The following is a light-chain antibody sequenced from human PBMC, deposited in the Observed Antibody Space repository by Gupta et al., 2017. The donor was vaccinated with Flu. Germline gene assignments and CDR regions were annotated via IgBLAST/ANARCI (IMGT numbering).Light chain of an antibody. CDR1: SSNIGSNS. CDR2: SNS. J-gene: IGLJ2*01. V-gene: IGLV1-44*01. CDR3: AALDDSLNGPV. Sequence: QSVLTQPPSASGTPGQRVTISCSGSSSNIGSNSVNWYQQFPRTAPRLLIYSNSRRPSGVPDRFSGSKSGTSASLAISGLQSEDEADYYCAALDDSLNGPVFGGGTRVTVL.